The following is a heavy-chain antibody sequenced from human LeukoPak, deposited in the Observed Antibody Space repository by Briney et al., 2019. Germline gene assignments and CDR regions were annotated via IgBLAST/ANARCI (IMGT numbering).Heavy chain of an antibody. D-gene: IGHD2-2*01. V-gene: IGHV4-59*01. CDR3: AREGSTSCEGYYNGMDV. CDR1: GGSITNYY. Sequence: SETLSLTCSVSGGSITNYYWSWIRQPPGKGLEWIGNIYYTGSTNYNSSLKSRVTISVDTSKNQFSLKLSSVTAADTAVYYCAREGSTSCEGYYNGMDVGGQGTTVTVS. CDR2: IYYTGST. J-gene: IGHJ6*02.